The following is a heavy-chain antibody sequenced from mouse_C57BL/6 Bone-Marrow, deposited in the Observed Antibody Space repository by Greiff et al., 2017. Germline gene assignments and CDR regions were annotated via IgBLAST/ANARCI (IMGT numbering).Heavy chain of an antibody. J-gene: IGHJ2*01. CDR1: GYTFTSYW. Sequence: QVQLQQSGAELVKPGASVKLSCKASGYTFTSYWMHWVKQRPGQGLEWIGMIHPNSGSTNYNEKFKSKATLTVDKSSSTAYMQLSSLTSEDSAVYYCARETSGGLDYWGQGTTLTVSS. V-gene: IGHV1-64*01. CDR2: IHPNSGST. D-gene: IGHD6-1*01. CDR3: ARETSGGLDY.